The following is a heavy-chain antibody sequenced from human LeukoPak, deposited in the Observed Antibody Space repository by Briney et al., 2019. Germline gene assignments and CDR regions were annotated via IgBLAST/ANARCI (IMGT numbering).Heavy chain of an antibody. Sequence: PGGSLRLSCAASGFTFSSYGMHWVRQAPGKGLEWVAFIRYDGSNKYYADSVKGRFTISRDNSKNTLYLQMNSLRAEDTAVYYCAKAPFWSGSYYYYYMDVWGKGTTVTVSS. D-gene: IGHD3-3*01. CDR1: GFTFSSYG. CDR2: IRYDGSNK. V-gene: IGHV3-30*02. CDR3: AKAPFWSGSYYYYYMDV. J-gene: IGHJ6*03.